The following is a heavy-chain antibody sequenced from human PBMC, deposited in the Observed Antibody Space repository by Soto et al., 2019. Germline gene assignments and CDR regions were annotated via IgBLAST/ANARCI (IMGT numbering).Heavy chain of an antibody. Sequence: SETLSLTCTVSGGSISSGGYYWSWIRQHPGKGLEWIGYIYYSGSTYYNPSLKSRVTISVDTSKNQFSLKLSSVTAADTAVYYCARLRFWSGSTRYYGMDVWGQGTTVTVS. D-gene: IGHD3-3*01. CDR2: IYYSGST. CDR3: ARLRFWSGSTRYYGMDV. CDR1: GGSISSGGYY. V-gene: IGHV4-31*03. J-gene: IGHJ6*02.